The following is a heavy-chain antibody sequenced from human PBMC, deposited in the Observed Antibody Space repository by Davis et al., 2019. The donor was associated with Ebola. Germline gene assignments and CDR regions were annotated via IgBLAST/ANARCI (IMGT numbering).Heavy chain of an antibody. CDR2: ISYDGSNK. CDR3: ARDPSFTIFGVADFDY. V-gene: IGHV3-30-3*01. CDR1: GFTFSSYA. D-gene: IGHD3-3*01. Sequence: GESLKISCAASGFTFSSYAMHWVRQAPGKGLEWVAVISYDGSNKYYADSVKGRFTISRDNSKNTLYLQMNSLRAEDTAVYYCARDPSFTIFGVADFDYWGQGTLVTVSS. J-gene: IGHJ4*02.